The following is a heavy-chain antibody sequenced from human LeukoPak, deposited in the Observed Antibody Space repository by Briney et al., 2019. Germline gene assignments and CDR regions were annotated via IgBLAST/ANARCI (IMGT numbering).Heavy chain of an antibody. V-gene: IGHV3-7*04. J-gene: IGHJ6*02. CDR2: IKQDGSEK. CDR3: ARGVTAMANYYYYYGMDV. D-gene: IGHD5-18*01. Sequence: GGSLRLSCGASGFTFSSYWMSWVRQAPGKGLEWVANIKQDGSEKYYMDSVKGRFTISRDNAKNSLYLQMNSLRAEDTAVYYCARGVTAMANYYYYYGMDVWGQGTTVTVSS. CDR1: GFTFSSYW.